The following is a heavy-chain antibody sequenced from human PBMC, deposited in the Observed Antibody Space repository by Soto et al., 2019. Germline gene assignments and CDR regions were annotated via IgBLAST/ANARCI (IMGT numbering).Heavy chain of an antibody. CDR2: IDPSSGAT. CDR1: GFTFTDYY. D-gene: IGHD2-15*01. V-gene: IGHV1-2*02. Sequence: QVQLVQSGPEVKKPGASVTVSCEASGFTFTDYYIYWVRQAPGQGLEWMGWIDPSSGATRSAQKFQGRVTMTRDTSIGAAHLELSLLTSAATALYYCLGGKFRGSWGQGALDVVSS. J-gene: IGHJ1*01. CDR3: LGGKFRGS.